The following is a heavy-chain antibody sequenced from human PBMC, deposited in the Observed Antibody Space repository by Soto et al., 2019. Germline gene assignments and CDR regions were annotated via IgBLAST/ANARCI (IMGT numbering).Heavy chain of an antibody. J-gene: IGHJ4*02. V-gene: IGHV3-23*01. Sequence: EVQLLESGGGLVQPGGPLRLSCAGSGFTFRNYALSWVRQAPGKGLEWVSSISGKGGSTTYADSVKGRFTISRDNSKNTLFLQMNSLRAEDTAVYYCAFRPDCSSTGCSYYCDFWGQGTLVTVSS. CDR3: AFRPDCSSTGCSYYCDF. CDR2: ISGKGGST. D-gene: IGHD2-2*01. CDR1: GFTFRNYA.